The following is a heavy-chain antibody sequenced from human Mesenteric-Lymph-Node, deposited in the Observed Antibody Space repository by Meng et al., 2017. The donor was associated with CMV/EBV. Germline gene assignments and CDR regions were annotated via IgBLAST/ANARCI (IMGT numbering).Heavy chain of an antibody. CDR3: ARDRGTGFIRSNSNWFDP. D-gene: IGHD3-10*01. Sequence: WAWIRQPRGKGLGWLGSIYYSGITHYNPSLKSRVTISKDTSNNSFSLKLSSVTAADTAVYYCARDRGTGFIRSNSNWFDPWGQGILVTVSS. CDR2: IYYSGIT. V-gene: IGHV4-39*07. J-gene: IGHJ5*02.